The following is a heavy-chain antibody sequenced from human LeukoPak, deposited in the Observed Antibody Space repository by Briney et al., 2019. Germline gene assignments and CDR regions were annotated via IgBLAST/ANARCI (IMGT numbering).Heavy chain of an antibody. V-gene: IGHV3-30*02. CDR1: GFTFSSYG. J-gene: IGHJ2*01. CDR3: SREGVLLGELSSYWYLDL. D-gene: IGHD3-10*01. Sequence: GGSLRLSCAASGFTFSSYGMHWVRQAPGQGMEWVSFLRYDGNNKQYADSVEGRFTISRDNSKNTLYLQMNSLRAEDTAMYYCSREGVLLGELSSYWYLDLWGRGTLVSVSS. CDR2: LRYDGNNK.